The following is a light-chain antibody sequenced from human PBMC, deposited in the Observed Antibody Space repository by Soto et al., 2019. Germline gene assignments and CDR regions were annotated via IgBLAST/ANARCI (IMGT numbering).Light chain of an antibody. V-gene: IGLV3-21*02. Sequence: SYVLTQPPSVSVAPRQTARITCGGNDIGSNSVHWYQQKPGQAPVLVVYADSDRPSGIPDRFSGSNSGNTATLTISGVEDGDEADYYCQVGDTSSDHVVFGGGTKLTVL. CDR3: QVGDTSSDHVV. J-gene: IGLJ2*01. CDR2: ADS. CDR1: DIGSNS.